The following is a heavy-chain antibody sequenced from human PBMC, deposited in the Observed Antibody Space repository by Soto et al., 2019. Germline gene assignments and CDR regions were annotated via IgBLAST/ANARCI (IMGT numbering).Heavy chain of an antibody. V-gene: IGHV3-74*01. Sequence: GGSLRLSCGAFGLKISSSWGRRVRKPPGKGPVWVSGINGDGSRTSYADSVKGRFTISRDNAKNTLYLQVNSLRAHDTAVYYCARLSNSATPLDCCCHGPLVTVSS. CDR2: INGDGSRT. J-gene: IGHJ4*01. CDR1: GLKISSSW. CDR3: ARLSNSATPLDC.